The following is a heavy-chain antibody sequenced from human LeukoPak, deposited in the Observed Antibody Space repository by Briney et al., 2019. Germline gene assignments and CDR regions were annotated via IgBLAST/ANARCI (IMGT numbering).Heavy chain of an antibody. D-gene: IGHD7-27*01. V-gene: IGHV3-66*01. Sequence: GGSLRLSCVASGFTISSNYMSWVRQAPGKGLEWVSVIYTGGSTSYADSVKGRFTISRNSSKNTLFLQMNSLRAEDTAVYYCARASTLRTGDAHWGQGTLVTVSS. J-gene: IGHJ4*02. CDR2: IYTGGST. CDR1: GFTISSNY. CDR3: ARASTLRTGDAH.